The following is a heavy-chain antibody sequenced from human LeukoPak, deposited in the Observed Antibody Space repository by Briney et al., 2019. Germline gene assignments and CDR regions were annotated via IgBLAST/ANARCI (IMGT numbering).Heavy chain of an antibody. J-gene: IGHJ4*02. D-gene: IGHD6-6*01. CDR3: SRVSAYTTSSGEFDY. CDR2: ISWNSGGI. Sequence: GGSLRLSCAASGFTFDDHAMHWVRHAPGKGLEWVSGISWNSGGIAYADSVKGRFTISRDNAKNSLYLQMNSLRAEDTALYYCSRVSAYTTSSGEFDYWGQGTLVTASS. CDR1: GFTFDDHA. V-gene: IGHV3-9*01.